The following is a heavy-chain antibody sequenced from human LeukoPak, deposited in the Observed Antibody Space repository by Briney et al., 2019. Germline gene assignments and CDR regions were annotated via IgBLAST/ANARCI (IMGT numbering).Heavy chain of an antibody. J-gene: IGHJ6*02. V-gene: IGHV3-53*01. D-gene: IGHD2-21*01. CDR2: IYSGGST. CDR1: GLTFSSYV. Sequence: QPGRSLRLSCAASGLTFSSYVMHWVRQAPGKGLEWVSVIYSGGSTYYADSVKGRFTISRDNSKNTLYLQMNSLRAEDTAVYYCARSILFRYYYHGMDVWGQGTTVTVSS. CDR3: ARSILFRYYYHGMDV.